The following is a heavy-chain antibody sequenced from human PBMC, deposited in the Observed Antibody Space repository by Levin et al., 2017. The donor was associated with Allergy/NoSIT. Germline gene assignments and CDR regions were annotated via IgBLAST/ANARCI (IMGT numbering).Heavy chain of an antibody. D-gene: IGHD6-19*01. J-gene: IGHJ4*02. Sequence: ASVKVSCKASGYTFTNYYLHWVRQAPGQGLEWMGMINPNDGRTSYAQKFLGRVTMTRDTSTNTVYMELSSLRSEDTAIYYCARDTGSGCPDYWGQGTLVTVSS. CDR3: ARDTGSGCPDY. CDR1: GYTFTNYY. V-gene: IGHV1-46*01. CDR2: INPNDGRT.